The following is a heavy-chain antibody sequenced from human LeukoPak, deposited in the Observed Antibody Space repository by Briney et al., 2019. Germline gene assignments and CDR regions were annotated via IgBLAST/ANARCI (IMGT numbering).Heavy chain of an antibody. CDR3: ATRPARGSGPYYPYFDY. CDR2: VNLQGST. CDR1: GGSITQTNY. J-gene: IGHJ4*02. Sequence: SGTLSLTCDVSGGSITQTNYWTWVRQPPGKGLEWIGEVNLQGSTNYNPSLMGRVAISVDTSENHVSLQLTSVTAADTAVYYCATRPARGSGPYYPYFDYWGQGTLVTVSS. V-gene: IGHV4-4*02. D-gene: IGHD3-22*01.